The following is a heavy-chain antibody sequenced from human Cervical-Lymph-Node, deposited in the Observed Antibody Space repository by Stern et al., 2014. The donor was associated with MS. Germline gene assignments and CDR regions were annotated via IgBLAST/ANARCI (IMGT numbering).Heavy chain of an antibody. Sequence: VQLQESVPGLVKPSETLSLTCTVSGGSINTYYWSWILQSPGKGLEWIGYIYYGGSPYYYPSLVSRLTLSVETSKNQVSLKLSSVTTADTAVYYCARGIAVTGRKAFDIWGQGTMVTVSS. CDR3: ARGIAVTGRKAFDI. J-gene: IGHJ3*02. CDR1: GGSINTYY. V-gene: IGHV4-59*01. D-gene: IGHD6-19*01. CDR2: IYYGGSP.